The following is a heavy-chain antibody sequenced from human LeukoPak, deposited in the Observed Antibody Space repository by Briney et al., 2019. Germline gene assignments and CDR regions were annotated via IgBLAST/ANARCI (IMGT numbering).Heavy chain of an antibody. V-gene: IGHV4-39*07. CDR2: IYYSGST. Sequence: SETLSLTCTVSGGSISSSSYYWGWIGQPPGKGLEWIGSIYYSGSTYYNPSLKSRVTISVDTSKNQFSLKLSSVTAADTAVYYCARVLRLVRGGFDYWGQGTLVTVSS. J-gene: IGHJ4*02. CDR1: GGSISSSSYY. D-gene: IGHD3-10*01. CDR3: ARVLRLVRGGFDY.